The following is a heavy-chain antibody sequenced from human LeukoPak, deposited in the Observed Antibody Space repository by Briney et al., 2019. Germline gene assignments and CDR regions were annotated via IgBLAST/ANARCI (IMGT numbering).Heavy chain of an antibody. V-gene: IGHV3-48*04. CDR3: GRNMDV. Sequence: GGSLRLSCTASGFTFSTFHMHWVRQAPGKGLEWVSYINYHSQPTYYADSVKGRFTISRDNAKNSLYLQMNNLRVEDTAVYYCGRNMDVWGQGTTVTVSS. CDR2: INYHSQPT. J-gene: IGHJ6*02. CDR1: GFTFSTFH.